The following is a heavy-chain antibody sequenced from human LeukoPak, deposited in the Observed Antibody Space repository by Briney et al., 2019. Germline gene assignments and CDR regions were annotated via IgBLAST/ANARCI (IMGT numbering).Heavy chain of an antibody. D-gene: IGHD6-19*01. CDR2: INHSGST. V-gene: IGHV4-34*01. CDR3: ARGGDSSGWYQSFDY. J-gene: IGHJ4*02. CDR1: GRSFSGYY. Sequence: PSETLSLTCAVYGRSFSGYYWSWIRQPPGKGLEWIGEINHSGSTNYNPSLKSRVTISVDTSKNQFSLKLSSVTAADTAVYYCARGGDSSGWYQSFDYWGQGTLVTVSS.